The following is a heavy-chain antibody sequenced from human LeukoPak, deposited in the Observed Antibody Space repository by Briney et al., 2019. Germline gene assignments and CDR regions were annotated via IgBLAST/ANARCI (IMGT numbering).Heavy chain of an antibody. Sequence: SETLSLTCTVSGGPISSYYWSWIRQPPGKGLEWIGYIYYSGSTNYNPSLKSRVTISVDTSKSQFSLKLTSVTAADTAVYYCARRGVTAVQGWFDPWGQRTLVTVSS. CDR2: IYYSGST. J-gene: IGHJ5*02. CDR3: ARRGVTAVQGWFDP. V-gene: IGHV4-59*08. CDR1: GGPISSYY. D-gene: IGHD2-21*02.